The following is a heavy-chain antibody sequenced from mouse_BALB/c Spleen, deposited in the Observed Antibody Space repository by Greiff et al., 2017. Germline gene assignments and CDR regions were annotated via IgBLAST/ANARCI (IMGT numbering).Heavy chain of an antibody. CDR3: ARDSSRTTPFAY. D-gene: IGHD2-12*01. Sequence: EVKLMESGGGLVKPGGSLKLSCVASGFTFSSYAMSWVRQSPEKRLEWVAEISSGGSYTYYPDTVTGRFTISRDNAKNTLYLEMSSLRSEDTAMYYCARDSSRTTPFAYWGQGTLVTVSA. CDR2: ISSGGSYT. V-gene: IGHV5-9-4*01. CDR1: GFTFSSYA. J-gene: IGHJ3*01.